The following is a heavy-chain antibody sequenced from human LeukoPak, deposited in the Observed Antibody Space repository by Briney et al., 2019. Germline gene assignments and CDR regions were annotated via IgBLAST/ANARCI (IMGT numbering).Heavy chain of an antibody. D-gene: IGHD1-26*01. CDR3: ARLRELLYYFDY. J-gene: IGHJ4*02. V-gene: IGHV4-59*08. CDR2: IYYSGST. Sequence: SETLSLTCNGSGGSISSYYWSWIRQPPGKGLEWIGNIYYSGSTNYNPSLKSRVSISVDTSKNQFSLKLSSVTAADTAVYYCARLRELLYYFDYWGQGTLVTVSS. CDR1: GGSISSYY.